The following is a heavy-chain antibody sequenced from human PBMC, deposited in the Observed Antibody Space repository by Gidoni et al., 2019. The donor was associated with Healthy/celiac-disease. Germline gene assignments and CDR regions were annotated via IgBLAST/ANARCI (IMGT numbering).Heavy chain of an antibody. CDR2: ISGSGGST. CDR1: GFTFSSYA. CDR3: AKVPAEWELLATLYFQH. Sequence: EVQLLESGGGLVQPGGSLRPSCAASGFTFSSYAMSWVRQAPGKGLEWVSAISGSGGSTYYADSVKGRFTISRDNSKNTLYLQMNSLRAEDTAVYYCAKVPAEWELLATLYFQHWGQGTLVTVSS. D-gene: IGHD1-26*01. J-gene: IGHJ1*01. V-gene: IGHV3-23*01.